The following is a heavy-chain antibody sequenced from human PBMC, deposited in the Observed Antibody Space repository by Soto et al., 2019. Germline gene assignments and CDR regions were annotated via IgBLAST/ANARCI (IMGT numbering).Heavy chain of an antibody. CDR3: AKDLAILRYYFDY. Sequence: GGSLRLSCAASGFTFSSYGMHWVRQAPGKGLEWVAVISYDGSNKYYADSVKGRFTISRDNSKNTLFLQMNSLRAEDTAVYYCAKDLAILRYYFDYWGQGTLVTVSS. J-gene: IGHJ4*02. CDR1: GFTFSSYG. D-gene: IGHD5-18*01. CDR2: ISYDGSNK. V-gene: IGHV3-30*18.